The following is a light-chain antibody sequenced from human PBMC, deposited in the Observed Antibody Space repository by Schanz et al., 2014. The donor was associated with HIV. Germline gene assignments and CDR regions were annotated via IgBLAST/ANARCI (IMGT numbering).Light chain of an antibody. CDR1: QSITGK. V-gene: IGKV3-20*01. CDR2: GAS. Sequence: EIVLTQSPGTLSLSPGDGATLSCRASQSITGKLAWYQHKPGQAPRLLVYGASSRATGIPARFSGSGSGTDFTLTIAGLEPEDSAVYYCQQYGISPRFGGGTKVEI. J-gene: IGKJ4*01. CDR3: QQYGISPR.